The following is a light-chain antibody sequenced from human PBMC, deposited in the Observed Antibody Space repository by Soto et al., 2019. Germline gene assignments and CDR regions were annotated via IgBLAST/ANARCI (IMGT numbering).Light chain of an antibody. Sequence: QSVLTQPASVSGSPGQSITISCTGTSSDVGGQNYVSWYQQHPGRAPKLILYEVSNRPSGVSNRFSGSKSGNTASLTISGLQAEDVADYYCSSYTDVVTLEVFGPGTKVTVL. CDR2: EVS. CDR1: SSDVGGQNY. V-gene: IGLV2-14*01. CDR3: SSYTDVVTLEV. J-gene: IGLJ1*01.